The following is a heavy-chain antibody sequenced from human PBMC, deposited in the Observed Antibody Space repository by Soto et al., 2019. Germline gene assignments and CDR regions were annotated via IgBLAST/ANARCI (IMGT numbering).Heavy chain of an antibody. J-gene: IGHJ2*01. V-gene: IGHV3-23*01. D-gene: IGHD2-15*01. Sequence: EVQLLESGGGLVKPGGSLRLSFAASGFTFSKYAMSWVRLAPGKGLEWVSSISANGGITDYADSVKGRFTISRDNFQNILSLQMDSLRGDDTALYFCAKDKYTDSVRKVWFFDYWGRGTLVTVSS. CDR3: AKDKYTDSVRKVWFFDY. CDR1: GFTFSKYA. CDR2: ISANGGIT.